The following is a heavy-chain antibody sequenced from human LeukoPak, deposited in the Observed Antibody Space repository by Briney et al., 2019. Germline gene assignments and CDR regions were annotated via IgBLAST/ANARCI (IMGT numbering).Heavy chain of an antibody. V-gene: IGHV1-2*02. CDR3: ARDNYGIGDY. CDR1: GYTFTGHY. J-gene: IGHJ4*02. D-gene: IGHD4-11*01. CDR2: VDPNSGGT. Sequence: VAVKVSCKASGYTFTGHYIHWVRQAPGQGLEWMGWVDPNSGGTNYAQKFQGRVTMTRDTSIATAYMDLSSLRSDDTAVYYCARDNYGIGDYWGQGTLVTVSS.